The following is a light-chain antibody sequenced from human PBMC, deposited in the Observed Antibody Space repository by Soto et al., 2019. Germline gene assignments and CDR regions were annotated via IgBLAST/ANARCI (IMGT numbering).Light chain of an antibody. CDR3: ASWDDSLSGFVV. V-gene: IGLV1-47*01. CDR2: RNS. Sequence: QSVLTQPPSASGTPGQRVTISCSGSSSNIGSNYVFWYQQLPGTAPKVLMYRNSQRPSGVPVRFSGSKSGTSASLAISGLRSEDEADYYWASWDDSLSGFVVFGGGTKLTVL. CDR1: SSNIGSNY. J-gene: IGLJ2*01.